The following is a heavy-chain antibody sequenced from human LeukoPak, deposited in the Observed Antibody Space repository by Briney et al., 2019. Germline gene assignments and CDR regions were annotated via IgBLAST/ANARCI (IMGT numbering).Heavy chain of an antibody. J-gene: IGHJ5*02. CDR1: GPPINSYH. CDR3: AREVSDYGGSRFDP. D-gene: IGHD4/OR15-4a*01. Sequence: SETLSLTCKVSGPPINSYHWNWIRQPPGKGLEWIGYIYYSGSTNYNPSLQSRVTISIDTSKNQFSLKLNSVTAADTAVYECAREVSDYGGSRFDPWCQGTLVTVSS. CDR2: IYYSGST. V-gene: IGHV4-59*01.